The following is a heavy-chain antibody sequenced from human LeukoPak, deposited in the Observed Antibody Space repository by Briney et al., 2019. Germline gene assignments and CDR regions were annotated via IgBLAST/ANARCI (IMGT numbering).Heavy chain of an antibody. V-gene: IGHV1-46*01. CDR1: GYTFTSYY. CDR3: ARISGSYEYYFDY. D-gene: IGHD1-26*01. J-gene: IGHJ4*02. CDR2: INPSGGST. Sequence: GASVKVSCKASGYTFTSYYMHWVRQAPGQGLEWMGIINPSGGSTSNAQKFQGRVTMTRDTSTSTVYMELSSLRSEDTAAYYCARISGSYEYYFDYWGQGTLVTVSS.